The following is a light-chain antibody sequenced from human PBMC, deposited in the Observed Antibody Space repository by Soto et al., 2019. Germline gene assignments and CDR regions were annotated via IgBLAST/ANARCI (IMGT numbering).Light chain of an antibody. V-gene: IGKV1-39*01. CDR3: QQSSSTPYP. CDR1: QSISSY. J-gene: IGKJ2*01. Sequence: DIQMTQSPSSLSASVGDRVTITCRASQSISSYLNWYQQKPGKAPKLLIYAASSLQSGVPSRFSGRGSGTDFTLTISSLQPEDFATYYCQQSSSTPYPFGQGTKLEIQ. CDR2: AAS.